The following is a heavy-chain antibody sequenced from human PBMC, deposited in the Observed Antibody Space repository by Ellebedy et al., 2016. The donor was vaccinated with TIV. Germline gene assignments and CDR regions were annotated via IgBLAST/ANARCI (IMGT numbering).Heavy chain of an antibody. D-gene: IGHD5-18*01. Sequence: SVKVSCXASGGTFSSYAISWVRQAPGQGLEWMGGIIPIFGTANYAQKFQGRVTITADESTSTAYMELSSLRSEDTAVYYCARNQLGGFQHDAFDIWGQGTMVTVSS. J-gene: IGHJ3*02. CDR1: GGTFSSYA. CDR2: IIPIFGTA. V-gene: IGHV1-69*13. CDR3: ARNQLGGFQHDAFDI.